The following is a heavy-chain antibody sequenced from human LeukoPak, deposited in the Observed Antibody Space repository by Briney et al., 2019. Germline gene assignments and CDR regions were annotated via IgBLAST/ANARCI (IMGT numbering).Heavy chain of an antibody. V-gene: IGHV3-43*02. CDR2: ISGDGGST. J-gene: IGHJ4*02. Sequence: PGGSLRLSCAASGFTFDDYAMHWVRQAPGKGLEWVSLISGDGGSTYYADSVKGRFTISRDNSKNTLYLQMNSLRAEDTAVYYCANIIRKYTSGYYYFDYWGQGTLVTVSS. CDR3: ANIIRKYTSGYYYFDY. D-gene: IGHD6-25*01. CDR1: GFTFDDYA.